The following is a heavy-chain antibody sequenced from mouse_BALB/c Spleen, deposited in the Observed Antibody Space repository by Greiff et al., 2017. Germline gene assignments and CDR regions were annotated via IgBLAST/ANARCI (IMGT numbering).Heavy chain of an antibody. CDR1: GFSLTGYG. CDR3: ARDKAYYRGENYAMDY. CDR2: IWGDGST. V-gene: IGHV2-6-7*01. Sequence: QVQLQQSGPGLVAPSQSLSITCTVSGFSLTGYGVNWVRQPPGKGLEWLGMIWGDGSTDYNSALKSRLSISKDNSKSQVFLKMNSLQTDDTARYYCARDKAYYRGENYAMDYWGQGTAVTVSS. D-gene: IGHD2-14*01. J-gene: IGHJ4*01.